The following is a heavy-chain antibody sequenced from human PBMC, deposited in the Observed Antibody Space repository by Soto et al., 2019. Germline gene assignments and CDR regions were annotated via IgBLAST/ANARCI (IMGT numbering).Heavy chain of an antibody. J-gene: IGHJ4*02. CDR1: GGTFSSYG. Sequence: SVKVSCKASGGTFSSYGISWVRQAPGQGLEWMGGIIPIFGTANYAQKFQGRVTITADESTSTAYMELSSLRSEDTAVYYCVQYYYGSGINYFDYWGQGTLVTVSS. CDR3: VQYYYGSGINYFDY. V-gene: IGHV1-69*13. CDR2: IIPIFGTA. D-gene: IGHD3-10*01.